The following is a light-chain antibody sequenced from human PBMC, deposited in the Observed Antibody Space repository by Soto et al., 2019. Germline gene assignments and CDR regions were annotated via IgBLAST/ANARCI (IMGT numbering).Light chain of an antibody. CDR1: QNIRGNE. CDR2: RGS. CDR3: QDYGTSAPWT. Sequence: EVVLTQSPGTLSLSPGEIATLSCRASQNIRGNELAWYQQKPGQAPRLLIYRGSTRATGIPDRFSGRVSGKDFTLTIARLEPEDFAVYYCQDYGTSAPWTFGQGTKVEIK. V-gene: IGKV3-20*01. J-gene: IGKJ1*01.